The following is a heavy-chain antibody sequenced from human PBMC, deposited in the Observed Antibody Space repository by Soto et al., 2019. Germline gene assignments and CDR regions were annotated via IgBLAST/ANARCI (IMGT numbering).Heavy chain of an antibody. J-gene: IGHJ4*02. CDR2: ISAYNGNT. V-gene: IGHV1-18*01. Sequence: QVQLVQSGAEVKKPGASVKVSCKASGYTFTSYGISWVRQAPGQGLEWMGWISAYNGNTNYAQKHRGGVTRNTDTSTSTTYMELRTLKSHDAAVYFCARPVGYSYGFDYWGQGTLVTVSS. CDR1: GYTFTSYG. D-gene: IGHD5-18*01. CDR3: ARPVGYSYGFDY.